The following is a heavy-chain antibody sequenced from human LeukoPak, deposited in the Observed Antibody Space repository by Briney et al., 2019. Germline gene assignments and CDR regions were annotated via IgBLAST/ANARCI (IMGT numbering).Heavy chain of an antibody. CDR3: ASTGYSSSWYEGQIDY. CDR2: IYHSGRT. CDR1: GYSISSGYY. J-gene: IGHJ4*02. Sequence: SETLSLTCTVSGYSISSGYYWGWIRPPPGKGLEWIGNIYHSGRTYYNPSLKSRVTISVDTSKNQLSLRLSSVAAADTAVYYCASTGYSSSWYEGQIDYWGQGTLVTVSS. D-gene: IGHD6-13*01. V-gene: IGHV4-38-2*02.